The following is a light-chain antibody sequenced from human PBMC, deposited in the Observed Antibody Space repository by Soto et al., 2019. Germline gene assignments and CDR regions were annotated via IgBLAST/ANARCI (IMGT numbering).Light chain of an antibody. CDR3: QHYNSYSEA. J-gene: IGKJ1*01. CDR2: KAS. V-gene: IGKV1-5*03. CDR1: QTISSW. Sequence: DIQMTQSPSTLSGSVGDRVTITCRASQTISSWLAWYQQKPGKAPKLLIYKASTLKSGVPSRFSGSGSGTEFTLTISGLQTDDFATYYCQHYNSYSEAFGQGNKVDIK.